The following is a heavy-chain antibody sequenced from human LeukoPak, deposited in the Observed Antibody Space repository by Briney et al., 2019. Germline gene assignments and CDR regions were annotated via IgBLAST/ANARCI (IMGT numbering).Heavy chain of an antibody. Sequence: ASVKVSCKASGYTFTSYDINWVRQATGQGLEWMGWMNPSSGNTGYAQKFQGRVTITRNTSISTAYMELSSLRSEDTAVYYCARDNLDYDFWSGYYRNWFDPWGQGTLVTVSS. D-gene: IGHD3-3*01. V-gene: IGHV1-8*03. CDR1: GYTFTSYD. CDR2: MNPSSGNT. CDR3: ARDNLDYDFWSGYYRNWFDP. J-gene: IGHJ5*02.